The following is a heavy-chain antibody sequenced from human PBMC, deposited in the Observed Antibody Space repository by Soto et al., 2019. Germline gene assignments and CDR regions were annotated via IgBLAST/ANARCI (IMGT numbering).Heavy chain of an antibody. Sequence: SETLSLTCTVSGGSISSYYWSWIRQPAGKGLEWIGRIYTSGSTNYNPSLKSRVTMSVDTSKNQFSLKLSSVTAADTAVYYCARDNYDFWSGYYTNSYYYYGMDVWGQGTTVTV. CDR1: GGSISSYY. D-gene: IGHD3-3*01. CDR3: ARDNYDFWSGYYTNSYYYYGMDV. J-gene: IGHJ6*02. CDR2: IYTSGST. V-gene: IGHV4-4*07.